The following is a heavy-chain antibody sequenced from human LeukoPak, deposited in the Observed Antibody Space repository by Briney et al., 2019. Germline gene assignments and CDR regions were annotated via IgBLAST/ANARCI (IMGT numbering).Heavy chain of an antibody. CDR3: AGHQSRDDYNCFDY. V-gene: IGHV4-39*01. Sequence: SETLSLTCTVSRGSISSSSYYWGWIRQPPGKGLEWLGSVYYSGRTYYNPTLNSRVTISVDTSKNQFSLKLSSVTAADTAEYYGAGHQSRDDYNCFDYWGQGTLVTVSS. CDR1: RGSISSSSYY. CDR2: VYYSGRT. J-gene: IGHJ4*02. D-gene: IGHD5-24*01.